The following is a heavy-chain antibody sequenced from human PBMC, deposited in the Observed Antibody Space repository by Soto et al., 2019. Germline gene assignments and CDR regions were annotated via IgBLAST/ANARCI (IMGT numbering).Heavy chain of an antibody. D-gene: IGHD6-19*01. CDR2: ISAGNGNT. CDR3: ARGGGWYYFDY. J-gene: IGHJ4*02. CDR1: GYTFTNYA. V-gene: IGHV1-3*01. Sequence: QVQLVQSGAEVKKPGASVKVSCEASGYTFTNYAMHWVCQAPGQRLEWMGWISAGNGNTKYSQNFQGRVTITRDTSASTAYMELSSLTSEDTALYYCARGGGWYYFDYWGQGTLVTVSS.